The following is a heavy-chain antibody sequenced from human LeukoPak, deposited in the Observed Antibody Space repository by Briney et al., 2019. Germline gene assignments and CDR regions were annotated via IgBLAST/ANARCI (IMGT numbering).Heavy chain of an antibody. V-gene: IGHV4-31*03. CDR1: GGSISSGGYY. Sequence: SETLSLTCTVSGGSISSGGYYWSWIRQHPGKGLEWIGYIYYSGSTYYNPSLKSRVTISVDTSKNQFSLKLSSVTAADTAVYYCARGGHSTFDYWGQGTLLSASS. D-gene: IGHD6-13*01. CDR2: IYYSGST. CDR3: ARGGHSTFDY. J-gene: IGHJ4*02.